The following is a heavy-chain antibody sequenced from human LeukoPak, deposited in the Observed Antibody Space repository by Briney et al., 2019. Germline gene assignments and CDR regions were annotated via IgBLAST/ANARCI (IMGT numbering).Heavy chain of an antibody. V-gene: IGHV4-4*02. CDR3: ARGTTRFDY. J-gene: IGHJ4*02. CDR1: GGSISRSNW. CDR2: IYYSGST. D-gene: IGHD1/OR15-1a*01. Sequence: SGTLSLTCAVSGGSISRSNWWSWVRQPPGKGLEWIGYIYYSGSTNYNPSLKSRVTISVDTSKNQFSLKLSSVTAADTAVYYCARGTTRFDYWGQGTLVTVSS.